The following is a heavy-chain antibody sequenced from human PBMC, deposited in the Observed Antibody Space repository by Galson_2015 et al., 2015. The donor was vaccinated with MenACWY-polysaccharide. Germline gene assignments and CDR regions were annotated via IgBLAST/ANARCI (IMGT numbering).Heavy chain of an antibody. CDR2: IRNDGSNQ. V-gene: IGHV3-30*02. D-gene: IGHD1-14*01. CDR3: AKDREATPPDDDY. Sequence: SLRLSCAASRFSFNSYGMHWVRQAPGKGLEWVAFIRNDGSNQYYADSVKGRFTISRDNSKNTLYLQMNSLRVEDTAMYYCAKDREATPPDDDYWGQGTLVTVSS. J-gene: IGHJ4*02. CDR1: RFSFNSYG.